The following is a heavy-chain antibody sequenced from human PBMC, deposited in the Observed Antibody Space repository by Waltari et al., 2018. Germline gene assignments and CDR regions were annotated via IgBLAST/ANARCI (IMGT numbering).Heavy chain of an antibody. Sequence: QVQLQQWDAGLLKPSETLSLTCAVYGGSFSGYYWSWIRQPPGKGLEWIGEINHSGSTNYNPSLKSRVTISVDTSKNQFSLKLSSVTAADTAVYYCARRHGGAYYYYYMDVWGKGTTVTVSS. D-gene: IGHD4-17*01. CDR3: ARRHGGAYYYYYMDV. J-gene: IGHJ6*03. CDR2: INHSGST. V-gene: IGHV4-34*01. CDR1: GGSFSGYY.